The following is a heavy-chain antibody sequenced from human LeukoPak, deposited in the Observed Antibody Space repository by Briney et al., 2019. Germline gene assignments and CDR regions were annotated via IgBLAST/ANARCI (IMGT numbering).Heavy chain of an antibody. CDR1: GGSISSSSYY. Sequence: SETLSLTCTVSGGSISSSSYYWGWIRQPPGKGLEWIGSIYYSGSTYYNPSLKSRVTISVDTSKNQFSLKLSSVTAADTAVYYCARAVGYYYDSSGYLYWGLGTLVTVSS. CDR3: ARAVGYYYDSSGYLY. V-gene: IGHV4-39*01. CDR2: IYYSGST. J-gene: IGHJ4*02. D-gene: IGHD3-22*01.